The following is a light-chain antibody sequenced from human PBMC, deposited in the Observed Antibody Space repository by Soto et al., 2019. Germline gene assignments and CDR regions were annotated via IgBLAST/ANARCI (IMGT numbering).Light chain of an antibody. V-gene: IGKV3-15*01. CDR3: QHYNNWPPIT. CDR2: GAS. CDR1: QRISTN. Sequence: EIVMTQSPATLSVSPGESATLSCRASQRISTNLAWYQQIPGQSPRLLIYGASTRATGIPARFSGSGFGTEFTLTISSLQSEDFAIYYCQHYNNWPPITFGQGTRLEIK. J-gene: IGKJ5*01.